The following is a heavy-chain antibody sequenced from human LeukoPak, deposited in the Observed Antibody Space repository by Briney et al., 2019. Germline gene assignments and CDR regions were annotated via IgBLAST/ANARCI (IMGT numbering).Heavy chain of an antibody. CDR3: ARVVTDSSSWSSPVPAEYFQH. CDR2: INPNSGGT. J-gene: IGHJ1*01. Sequence: SVKVSCKASGYTFTGYYMHWVRQAPGQGLEWMGWINPNSGGTNYAQKFQGRVTMTRDTSISTAYMELSSLRSEDTAVYYCARVVTDSSSWSSPVPAEYFQHWGQGTLVTVSS. V-gene: IGHV1-2*02. D-gene: IGHD6-13*01. CDR1: GYTFTGYY.